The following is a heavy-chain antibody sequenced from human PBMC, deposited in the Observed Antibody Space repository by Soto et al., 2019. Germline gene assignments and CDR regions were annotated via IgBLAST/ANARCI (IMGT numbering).Heavy chain of an antibody. V-gene: IGHV4-4*02. CDR2: IYHSGST. J-gene: IGHJ6*02. D-gene: IGHD6-6*01. Sequence: SETLSLTCAVSGGSISRSNWWSWIRQPPGKGLEWIGEIYHSGSTNYNPSLKSRVTISVDKSKNQFSLQLNSVTPEDTAVYYCARAGRIAARPSYYYYGMDVWGQGTTVTVSS. CDR1: GGSISRSNW. CDR3: ARAGRIAARPSYYYYGMDV.